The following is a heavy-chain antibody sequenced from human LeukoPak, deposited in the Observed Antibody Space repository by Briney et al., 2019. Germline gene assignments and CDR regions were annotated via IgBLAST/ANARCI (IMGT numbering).Heavy chain of an antibody. J-gene: IGHJ4*02. CDR1: DYSISSGYY. V-gene: IGHV4-38-2*02. CDR2: IYHSGSA. CDR3: ARGSVGATPYFDY. D-gene: IGHD1-26*01. Sequence: SETLSLTCTVSDYSISSGYYWGWIRQSPGKGLEWIGTIYHSGSAYYNPSLKSRVTISVDTSKNQFSLKLSSVTAADTAVYYCARGSVGATPYFDYWGQGTLVTVSS.